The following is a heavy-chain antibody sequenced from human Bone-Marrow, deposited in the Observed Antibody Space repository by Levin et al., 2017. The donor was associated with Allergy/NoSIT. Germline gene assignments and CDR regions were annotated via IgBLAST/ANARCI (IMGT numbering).Heavy chain of an antibody. Sequence: GESLKISCAASGFTFSSYSMNWVRQAPGKGLEWVSYISSSSSTIYYADSVKGRFTISRDNAKNSLYLQMNSLRDEDTAVYYCARDLMDTAMPHFDYWGQGTLVTVSS. V-gene: IGHV3-48*02. CDR3: ARDLMDTAMPHFDY. D-gene: IGHD5-18*01. CDR2: ISSSSSTI. J-gene: IGHJ4*02. CDR1: GFTFSSYS.